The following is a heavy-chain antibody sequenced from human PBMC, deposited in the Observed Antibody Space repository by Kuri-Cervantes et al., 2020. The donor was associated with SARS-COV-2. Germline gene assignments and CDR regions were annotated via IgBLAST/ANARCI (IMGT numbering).Heavy chain of an antibody. CDR1: GDSFSSYS. V-gene: IGHV1-2*02. D-gene: IGHD1-26*01. Sequence: ASVKVSCKASGDSFSSYSFNWVRQAPGQGLEWMGWINPDRGNTNYAQKFQGRVTLARDTSIRTAYMEVTSLTYDDTAVYYCAREDFSSLGAPHGLDYWGQGTLVTVSS. CDR2: INPDRGNT. J-gene: IGHJ4*02. CDR3: AREDFSSLGAPHGLDY.